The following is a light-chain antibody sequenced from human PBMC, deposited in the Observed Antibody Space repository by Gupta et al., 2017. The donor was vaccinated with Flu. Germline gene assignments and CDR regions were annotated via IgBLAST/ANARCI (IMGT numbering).Light chain of an antibody. V-gene: IGLV4-69*01. CDR3: QTWGTGIGV. CDR2: LNSDGSH. CDR1: SGHSSYA. J-gene: IGLJ2*01. Sequence: QLVLTQSPSASASLGASVKLTCTVSSGHSSYAIAWHQQQPEKGPRYLMKLNSDGSHTKGDGIPDRFSGSSSGAERYLTISSLQSEDEADYYCQTWGTGIGVFGGGTKLTVL.